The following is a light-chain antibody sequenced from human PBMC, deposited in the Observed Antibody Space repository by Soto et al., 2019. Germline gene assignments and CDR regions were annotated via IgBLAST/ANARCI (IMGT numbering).Light chain of an antibody. Sequence: EIVLTQSPGTLSLSPGERATLSCRASQSVSSSYLAWYQQKPGQAPRPLIYGASTRATGIPDRFSGSGSGTDFTLTISRLEPEDFAVYHCQQYGSLSWTFGQGTKVDIK. CDR1: QSVSSSY. J-gene: IGKJ1*01. V-gene: IGKV3-20*01. CDR2: GAS. CDR3: QQYGSLSWT.